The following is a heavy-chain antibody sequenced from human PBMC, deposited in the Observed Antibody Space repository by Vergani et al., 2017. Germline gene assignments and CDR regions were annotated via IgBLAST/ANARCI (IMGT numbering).Heavy chain of an antibody. CDR3: AKFSTPGVGDYYYGMDV. V-gene: IGHV3-15*01. CDR2: IKSKTDGGTT. Sequence: EVQLVESGGGLVKPGGSLRLSCAASGFTFSNAWMSWVRQAPGKGLEWVGRIKSKTDGGTTDYAAPVKGRFTISRDNSKNTLYLQMNSLRAEDTAVYYCAKFSTPGVGDYYYGMDVWGQGTTVTVSS. J-gene: IGHJ6*02. CDR1: GFTFSNAW. D-gene: IGHD1-26*01.